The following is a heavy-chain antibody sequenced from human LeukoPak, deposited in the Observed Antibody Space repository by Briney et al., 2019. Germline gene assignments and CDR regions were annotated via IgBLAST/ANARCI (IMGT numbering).Heavy chain of an antibody. CDR1: GFTFSNAW. CDR3: TTGSSNWPHTPDDFDY. Sequence: GGSLRLSCAASGFTFSNAWMSWVRQAPGKGLEWVGRIKSKTDGGTTDYAAPVKGRFTISRDDSKNTVYLQMNSLKTEDTAVYYCTTGSSNWPHTPDDFDYWAREPWSPSPQ. D-gene: IGHD6-13*01. J-gene: IGHJ4*02. CDR2: IKSKTDGGTT. V-gene: IGHV3-15*01.